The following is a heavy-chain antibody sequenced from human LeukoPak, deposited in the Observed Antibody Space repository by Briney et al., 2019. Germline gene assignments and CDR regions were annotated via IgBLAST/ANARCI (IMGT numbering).Heavy chain of an antibody. CDR1: GFTFSSYA. D-gene: IGHD1-7*01. CDR2: ISYDGTKR. V-gene: IGHV3-30*04. J-gene: IGHJ4*02. CDR3: AKVRVVFNWNYAYYFDS. Sequence: GGSLRLSCAASGFTFSSYAMHWVRQAPGKGLEWVAVISYDGTKRYYADSVKGRFTISRDNSKNTLYLQMNSLRAEDTAVYYCAKVRVVFNWNYAYYFDSWGQGTVVTVSS.